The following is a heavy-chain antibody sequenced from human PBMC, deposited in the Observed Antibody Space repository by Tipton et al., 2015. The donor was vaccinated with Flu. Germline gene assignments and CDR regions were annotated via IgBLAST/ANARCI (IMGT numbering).Heavy chain of an antibody. CDR2: VYLTGST. V-gene: IGHV4-61*02. CDR1: GDSIRSGSHY. D-gene: IGHD1-26*01. J-gene: IGHJ4*02. Sequence: TLSLTCSVSGDSIRSGSHYWSWIRQPAGKGLEWNGRVYLTGSTNYSPSLKSRVTMSVDTSKNQFSLKLPSLTAADTAVYYCERTRIVSRGNDDIAGYFDYWGRGTLVIVSS. CDR3: ERTRIVSRGNDDIAGYFDY.